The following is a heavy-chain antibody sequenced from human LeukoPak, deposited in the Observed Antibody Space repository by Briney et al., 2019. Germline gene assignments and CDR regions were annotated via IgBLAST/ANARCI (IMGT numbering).Heavy chain of an antibody. J-gene: IGHJ4*02. V-gene: IGHV3-33*05. Sequence: QPGRSLRLSCAASGFIFSHYGMHWVRQAPGKGLEWVAVIQNDASTENFADSVKGRFTISRDNSKNTVFLQMNSLRVEDTAVYYCARELSQIVWGGLDYGGQGTLVSVPS. CDR3: ARELSQIVWGGLDY. CDR2: IQNDASTE. D-gene: IGHD2-21*01. CDR1: GFIFSHYG.